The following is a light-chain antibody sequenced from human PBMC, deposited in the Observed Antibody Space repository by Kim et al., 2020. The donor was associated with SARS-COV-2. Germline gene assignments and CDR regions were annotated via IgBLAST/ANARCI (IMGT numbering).Light chain of an antibody. V-gene: IGKV4-1*01. Sequence: DIVMTQSPDSLAVSLGERATINCKSSQSVLYSSNNKNYLAWYQQKAGQPPKLLIYWASTRESGVPDRFSGSGSGTDFTLTISSLQAEDVAVYFCHQYFTAPDTFGQGTKLEI. CDR3: HQYFTAPDT. J-gene: IGKJ2*01. CDR1: QSVLYSSNNKNY. CDR2: WAS.